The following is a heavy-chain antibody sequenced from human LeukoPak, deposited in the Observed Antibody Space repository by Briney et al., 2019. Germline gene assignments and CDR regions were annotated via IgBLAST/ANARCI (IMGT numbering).Heavy chain of an antibody. V-gene: IGHV3-23*01. CDR1: GFTFSSYA. J-gene: IGHJ4*02. D-gene: IGHD6-19*01. CDR3: AKNGGWSSRGETVDY. Sequence: PGGSLRLSCAASGFTFSSYAMSWVRQAPGKRLKWVSAISGSGGSTYYADSVKGRFTISRDNSKNTLYLQMNSLRAEDTAVYYCAKNGGWSSRGETVDYWGQGTLVTVSS. CDR2: ISGSGGST.